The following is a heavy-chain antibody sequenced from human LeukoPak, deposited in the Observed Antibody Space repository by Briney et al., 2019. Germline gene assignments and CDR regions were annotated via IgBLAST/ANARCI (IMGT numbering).Heavy chain of an antibody. D-gene: IGHD5-24*01. CDR3: ARHQDGYGDYFDF. CDR1: GGSISNYY. V-gene: IGHV4-59*08. J-gene: IGHJ4*02. CDR2: IHSSGRT. Sequence: SETLSLTCTVSGGSISNYYWSWIRQPPGKGLEWIGYIHSSGRTKYDPSLESRVTVSIDTSMNQFSLKVSSVTAPDTAVYYCARHQDGYGDYFDFWGQGILVTVSS.